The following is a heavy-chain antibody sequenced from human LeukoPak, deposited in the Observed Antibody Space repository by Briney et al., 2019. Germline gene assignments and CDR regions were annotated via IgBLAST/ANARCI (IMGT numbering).Heavy chain of an antibody. D-gene: IGHD2-21*01. Sequence: GSLRLSCAASGFSVSGKFMSWVRQAPGRGLEWVSIIHYDGKIRYAGSVGGRFTIYRDDSENTLFLQMNSLRVDDTAVYFCASGDGYLQPYWGQGTLVTVSS. J-gene: IGHJ4*02. V-gene: IGHV3-53*01. CDR1: GFSVSGKF. CDR2: IHYDGKI. CDR3: ASGDGYLQPY.